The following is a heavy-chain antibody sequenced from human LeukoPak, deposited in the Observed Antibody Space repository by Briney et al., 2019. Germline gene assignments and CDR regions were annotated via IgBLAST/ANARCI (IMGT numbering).Heavy chain of an antibody. CDR3: ARPLMYYYGSETYFWFDP. D-gene: IGHD3-10*01. CDR1: GFTFSSYS. CDR2: ISSSSSYI. J-gene: IGHJ5*02. Sequence: GGSLRLSCAASGFTFSSYSMNWVRQAPGKGLEWVSSISSSSSYIYYADSVKGRFTISRDNAKNSLSLQMNSLRAEDTAVYYCARPLMYYYGSETYFWFDPWGQGTLVTVSS. V-gene: IGHV3-21*01.